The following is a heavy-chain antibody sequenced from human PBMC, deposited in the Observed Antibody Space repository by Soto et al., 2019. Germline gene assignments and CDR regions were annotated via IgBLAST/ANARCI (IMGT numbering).Heavy chain of an antibody. D-gene: IGHD3-16*01. CDR2: IDPSDSYT. J-gene: IGHJ6*02. CDR1: GYSFTSYW. Sequence: PGESLKISCQGSGYSFTSYWISWVRQMPGKGLEWMGRIDPSDSYTNYSPSFQGHVTISADKSISTAYLQWSSLKASDTAMYYCARLRSGAAGLGYYYYYGMDVWGQGTTVTVPS. CDR3: ARLRSGAAGLGYYYYYGMDV. V-gene: IGHV5-10-1*01.